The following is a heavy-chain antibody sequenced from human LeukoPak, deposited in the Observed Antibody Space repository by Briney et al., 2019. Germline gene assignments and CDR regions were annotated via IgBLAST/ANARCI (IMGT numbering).Heavy chain of an antibody. CDR3: ASLIAAAGPMDYGMDV. CDR2: IIPIFGTA. CDR1: GGTCSSYA. V-gene: IGHV1-69*13. D-gene: IGHD6-13*01. Sequence: SVKVSCKASGGTCSSYAISWVRQAPGQGLEWMGGIIPIFGTANYAQKFQGRVTITADESTSTAYMELSSLRSEDTAVYYCASLIAAAGPMDYGMDVWGQGTTVTVSS. J-gene: IGHJ6*02.